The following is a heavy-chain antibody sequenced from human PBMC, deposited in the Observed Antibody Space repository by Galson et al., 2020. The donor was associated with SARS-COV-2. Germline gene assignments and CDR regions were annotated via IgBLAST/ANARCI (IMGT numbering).Heavy chain of an antibody. CDR3: ARERETITMIVVGIADAFDI. CDR1: GGSISSGSYY. Sequence: SETLSLTCTVSGGSISSGSYYWSWIRQPAGKGLEWIGRIYTSGRTNYNPSLKSRVTISVDTSKNQFSLTLSSVTAADTAVYYCARERETITMIVVGIADAFDIWGQGTMVTVSA. CDR2: IYTSGRT. V-gene: IGHV4-61*02. J-gene: IGHJ3*02. D-gene: IGHD3-22*01.